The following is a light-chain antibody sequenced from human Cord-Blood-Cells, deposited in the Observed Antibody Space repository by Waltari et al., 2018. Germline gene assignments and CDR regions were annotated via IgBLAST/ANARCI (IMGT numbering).Light chain of an antibody. CDR2: DVS. CDR3: SSYTSSSTLVV. Sequence: QSALTQPASVSGSPGQSITISCTGTSRDVGGYHYVSWYQQHPGKAPKLMIYDVSNRPSGVSNRFSGSKSGNTASLTISGLQAEDEADYYCSSYTSSSTLVVFGGGTKLTVI. J-gene: IGLJ2*01. CDR1: SRDVGGYHY. V-gene: IGLV2-14*01.